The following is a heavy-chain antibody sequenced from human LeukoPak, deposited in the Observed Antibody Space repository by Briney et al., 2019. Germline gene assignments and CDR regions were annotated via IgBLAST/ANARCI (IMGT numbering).Heavy chain of an antibody. CDR1: GFTFSSYA. J-gene: IGHJ4*02. CDR2: ISYDGSNK. D-gene: IGHD1-26*01. Sequence: GGSLRLSCAASGFTFSSYAMHWVRQAPGKGLEWVAVISYDGSNKYYADSVKGRFTISRDNSKNTLYLQMNSLRAGDTAVYYCARDHAEPRAGIVGATDYWGQGTLVTVSS. V-gene: IGHV3-30-3*01. CDR3: ARDHAEPRAGIVGATDY.